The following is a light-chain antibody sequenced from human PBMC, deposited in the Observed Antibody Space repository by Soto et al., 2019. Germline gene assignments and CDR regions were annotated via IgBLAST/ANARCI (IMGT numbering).Light chain of an antibody. CDR2: GAS. CDR3: QQRSNWLWT. J-gene: IGKJ1*01. V-gene: IGKV3-15*01. CDR1: QSVSSS. Sequence: EIVMTQSPATLSVSPGARVRLSCRASQSVSSSLAWYQQKPGQAPRLLIYGASTRATGIPARFSGSGSGTDFTLTISSLEPEDFAVYYCQQRSNWLWTFGQGTKVDIK.